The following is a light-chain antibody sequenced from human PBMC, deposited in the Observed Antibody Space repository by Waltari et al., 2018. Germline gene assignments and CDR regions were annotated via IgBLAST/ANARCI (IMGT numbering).Light chain of an antibody. CDR3: QQHYSIPTT. Sequence: DILMTQSPDSLAVSLGERATFNCKSSQSVFDTSRSRNHLAWYQTKPGQPPKLLISWASTRESGVHDRFIGSGSGTDFTLTISSLQAEDVAVYYCQQHYSIPTTFGQGTKVEI. CDR1: QSVFDTSRSRNH. CDR2: WAS. V-gene: IGKV4-1*01. J-gene: IGKJ1*01.